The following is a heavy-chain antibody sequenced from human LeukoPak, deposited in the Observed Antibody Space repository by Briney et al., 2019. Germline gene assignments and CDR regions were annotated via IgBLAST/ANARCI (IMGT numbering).Heavy chain of an antibody. CDR3: VGDHSSGWYGNLDY. CDR1: GYTFTGYY. Sequence: ASVKVSCKASGYTFTGYYMHWVRQAPGQGLEWMGWINPNSGGTNYAQKFQGRVTMTRDTSISTTYMELSRLRSDDAAGSYCVGDHSSGWYGNLDYWGQGTPVT. D-gene: IGHD6-19*01. J-gene: IGHJ4*02. CDR2: INPNSGGT. V-gene: IGHV1-2*02.